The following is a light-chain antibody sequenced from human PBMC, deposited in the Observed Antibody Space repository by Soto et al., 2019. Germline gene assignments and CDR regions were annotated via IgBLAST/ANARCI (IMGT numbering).Light chain of an antibody. CDR3: QQRSNWPPIT. Sequence: DIVLTQSPSTLSLSPGERATLSCRASQSVSSYLAWYQQKPCQAPRLHIYDASNRATGIPARFSGSGSGTDLNLTISSLEPEDFAVYYCQQRSNWPPITFGQGPRLEIK. V-gene: IGKV3-11*01. J-gene: IGKJ5*01. CDR1: QSVSSY. CDR2: DAS.